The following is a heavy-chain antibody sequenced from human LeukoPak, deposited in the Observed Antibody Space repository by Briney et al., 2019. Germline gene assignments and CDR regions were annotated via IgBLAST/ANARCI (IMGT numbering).Heavy chain of an antibody. CDR1: GFTFNYYA. CDR3: ASTGKELDY. Sequence: GGSLRPSCAASGFTFNYYATGWVRQAPGKGPEWVSAISGSGGSTYYADSVKGRFTISRDNSKNTLHLQMNSLRAEDTAVYYCASTGKELDYWGQGTLVTVSS. V-gene: IGHV3-23*01. J-gene: IGHJ4*02. CDR2: ISGSGGST. D-gene: IGHD1-7*01.